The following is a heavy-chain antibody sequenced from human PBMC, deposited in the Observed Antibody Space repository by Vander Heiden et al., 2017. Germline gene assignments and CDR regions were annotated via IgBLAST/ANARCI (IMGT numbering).Heavy chain of an antibody. CDR3: ARASYYDRWYYFGY. V-gene: IGHV4-59*01. CDR1: GGSISSYY. D-gene: IGHD3-22*01. J-gene: IGHJ4*02. CDR2: IYYSGST. Sequence: QVQLQESGPGLVKPSESLSLTCTVTGGSISSYYWSWIRQHPGKGLEWIAYIYYSGSTNYNPARKSRVTISVDTSKNQFSLKLSSVTAADTAVYYCARASYYDRWYYFGYWGQGNLVTVSS.